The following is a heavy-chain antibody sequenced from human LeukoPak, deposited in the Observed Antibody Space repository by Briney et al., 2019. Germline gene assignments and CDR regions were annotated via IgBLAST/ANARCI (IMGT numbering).Heavy chain of an antibody. CDR2: SNPKSGGA. V-gene: IGHV1-2*02. CDR3: GRSGTVVTRAVWFDL. CDR1: GYTFTCYY. J-gene: IGHJ5*02. Sequence: ASGKVSLKASGYTFTCYYMHWVRQAPGQGLGWMGGSNPKSGGANYAQKFQGRVTITRDTSISTAYMELSRLRYSDKAVYYCGRSGTVVTRAVWFDLWGQGTLVTVSS. D-gene: IGHD4-23*01.